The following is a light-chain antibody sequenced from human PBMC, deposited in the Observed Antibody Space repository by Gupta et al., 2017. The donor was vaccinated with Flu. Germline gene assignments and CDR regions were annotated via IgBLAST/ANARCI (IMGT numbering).Light chain of an antibody. J-gene: IGKJ4*01. Sequence: ATLSVSPGERATLSCRASQSVRSNVAWYQQKPGQAPRFLIFGSSTRATDVPARFSGSGSGTEFTLTISSLQSEDFAVYYCQQYNNWPFVTFGGGTKVEIK. CDR3: QQYNNWPFVT. V-gene: IGKV3-15*01. CDR2: GSS. CDR1: QSVRSN.